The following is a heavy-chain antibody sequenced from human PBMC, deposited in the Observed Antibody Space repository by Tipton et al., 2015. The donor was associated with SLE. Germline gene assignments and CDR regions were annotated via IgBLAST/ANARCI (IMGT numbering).Heavy chain of an antibody. D-gene: IGHD3-3*01. J-gene: IGHJ3*02. CDR1: GGSFSSHY. CDR3: ARDDPDFWAFDI. V-gene: IGHV4-59*11. Sequence: TLSLTCAVYGGSFSSHYWSWIRQPPGKGLEWIGYIYYSGSTNYNPSLKSRVTISVDTSKNQFSLKLSSVTAADTAVYYCARDDPDFWAFDIWGQGTMVTVSS. CDR2: IYYSGST.